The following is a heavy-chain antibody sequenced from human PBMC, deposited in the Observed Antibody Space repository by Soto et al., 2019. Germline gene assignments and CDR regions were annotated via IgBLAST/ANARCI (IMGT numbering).Heavy chain of an antibody. CDR2: ISAYNGNT. D-gene: IGHD2-2*01. CDR3: ARVVSDQDYYYYYYMDV. Sequence: QVQLVQSGAGVKKPGASVKVSCKASGYTFTSYGISWVRQAPGQGLEWMEGISAYNGNTNYAQKLQGRVTMTTDTSTSTAYMELRSLRSDDTAVYYCARVVSDQDYYYYYYMDVWGKGTTVTVSS. CDR1: GYTFTSYG. V-gene: IGHV1-18*01. J-gene: IGHJ6*03.